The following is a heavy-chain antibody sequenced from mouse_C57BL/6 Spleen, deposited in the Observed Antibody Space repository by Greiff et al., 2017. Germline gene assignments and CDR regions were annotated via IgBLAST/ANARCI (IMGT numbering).Heavy chain of an antibody. CDR2: INPNNGGT. CDR3: AREGSYYTLHYAMDY. CDR1: GYTFTDYY. D-gene: IGHD2-12*01. V-gene: IGHV1-26*01. Sequence: VQLQQSGPELVKPGASVKISCKASGYTFTDYYMNWVKQSHGKSLEWIGDINPNNGGTSYNQKFKGKATLTVDNSSSTAYMELRSLTSEDSAVYYCAREGSYYTLHYAMDYWGQGTSVTVSS. J-gene: IGHJ4*01.